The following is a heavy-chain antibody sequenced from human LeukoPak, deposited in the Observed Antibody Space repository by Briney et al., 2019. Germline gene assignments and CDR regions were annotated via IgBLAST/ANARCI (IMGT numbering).Heavy chain of an antibody. V-gene: IGHV3-7*01. CDR3: ARDLKEYSSSWTDY. CDR2: IKQDGSEK. Sequence: GGSLRLSCTASGLTFGAYAMSWVRQAPGKGLEWVANIKQDGSEKYYVDSVKGRFTISRDNAKNSLYLQMNSLRAEDTAVYYCARDLKEYSSSWTDYWGQGTLVTVSS. J-gene: IGHJ4*02. CDR1: GLTFGAYA. D-gene: IGHD6-13*01.